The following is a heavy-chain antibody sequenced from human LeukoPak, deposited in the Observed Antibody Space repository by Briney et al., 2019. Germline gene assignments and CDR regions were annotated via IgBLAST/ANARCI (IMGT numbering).Heavy chain of an antibody. J-gene: IGHJ4*02. D-gene: IGHD2-2*01. V-gene: IGHV5-51*01. CDR1: GYSFTSYW. CDR2: IYPGDSDT. Sequence: GESLKISCKGSGYSFTSYWIGWVRQMPGKGLEWMGIIYPGDSDTRYSPSSQGQVTISADKSISTAYLQWSSLKASDTAMYYCARSSLDIVVVPAAPFDYWGQGTLVTVSS. CDR3: ARSSLDIVVVPAAPFDY.